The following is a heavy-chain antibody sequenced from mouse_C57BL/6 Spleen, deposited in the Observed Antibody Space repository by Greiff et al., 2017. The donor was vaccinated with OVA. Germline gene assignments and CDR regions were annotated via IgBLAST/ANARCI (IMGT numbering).Heavy chain of an antibody. D-gene: IGHD1-1*01. J-gene: IGHJ2*01. Sequence: QVQLQQSGAELVRPGSSVKLSCKASGYTFTSYWMHWVKQRPIQGLEWIGNIDPSDSETHYNQKFKDKATLTVDKSSSTAYMQLSSLTSEDSAVYYCARRGNYYGSSDYWGQGTTLTVSS. CDR1: GYTFTSYW. CDR3: ARRGNYYGSSDY. CDR2: IDPSDSET. V-gene: IGHV1-52*01.